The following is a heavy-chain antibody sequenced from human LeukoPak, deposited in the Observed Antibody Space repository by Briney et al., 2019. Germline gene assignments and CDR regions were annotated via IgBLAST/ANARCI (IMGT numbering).Heavy chain of an antibody. Sequence: PGRSLRLSCAASGFIFSSYGMHWVRQAPGKGLEWVAVIWYDGSNKYYADSVRGRFTISRDNSRTTLYLQMNSLRAEDTAAYYCAREGYRLGRGLDAYDIWGQGTMVTVSS. J-gene: IGHJ3*02. CDR3: AREGYRLGRGLDAYDI. CDR1: GFIFSSYG. V-gene: IGHV3-33*01. D-gene: IGHD5-24*01. CDR2: IWYDGSNK.